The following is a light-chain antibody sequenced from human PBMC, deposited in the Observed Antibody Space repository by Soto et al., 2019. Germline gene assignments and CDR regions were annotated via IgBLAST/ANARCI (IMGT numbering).Light chain of an antibody. CDR2: DVT. CDR3: SSYTTISTYV. Sequence: QCVLTQPASVSGSPGQSIAISCTGTSSDVGSYNYVSWYQQHPDKAPNLILYDVTNRPSGVSNRFSGSKSGNTASLTISGLQAEDEADYYCSSYTTISTYVFGTGTKVTVL. V-gene: IGLV2-14*01. J-gene: IGLJ1*01. CDR1: SSDVGSYNY.